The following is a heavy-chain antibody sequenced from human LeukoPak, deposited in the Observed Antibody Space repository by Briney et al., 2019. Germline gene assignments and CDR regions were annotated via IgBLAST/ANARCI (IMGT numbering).Heavy chain of an antibody. D-gene: IGHD3-3*01. Sequence: ASVKVSCKASGYTFTSYAMHWVRQAPGQRLEWMGWINAGNGNTKYSQKFQGRVTITRDTSASTAYMELSSLRSEDTAVYYCARVEYRWPTRGVGFDYWGQGTLVTVSS. CDR1: GYTFTSYA. CDR3: ARVEYRWPTRGVGFDY. J-gene: IGHJ4*02. CDR2: INAGNGNT. V-gene: IGHV1-3*01.